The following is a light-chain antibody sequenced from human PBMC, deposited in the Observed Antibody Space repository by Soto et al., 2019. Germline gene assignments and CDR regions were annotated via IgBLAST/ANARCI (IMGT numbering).Light chain of an antibody. Sequence: QSALTQPASVSGSPGQSVTISCDFGGHDFVSWYQHHPGKAPKLIISDVNIRPSGVSDRFSGSKSGNTASLTISGLQAEDEADYYCSSYVSSSILEVFGTGTKLTVL. CDR3: SSYVSSSILEV. J-gene: IGLJ1*01. CDR2: DVN. CDR1: DFGGHDF. V-gene: IGLV2-14*03.